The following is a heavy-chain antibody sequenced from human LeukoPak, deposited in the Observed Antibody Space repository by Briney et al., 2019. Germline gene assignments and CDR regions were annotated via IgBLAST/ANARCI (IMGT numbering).Heavy chain of an antibody. CDR1: GGSFSGYY. CDR2: IKHSGST. J-gene: IGHJ3*02. V-gene: IGHV4-34*01. CDR3: ARGGSTSVLDENAFDI. Sequence: PSETLSLTCAVYGGSFSGYYWSWIRQPPGKGLEWIGEIKHSGSTNYNPSLKSRVTISVDTSKNQFSLKLSSVTAADTAAYYCARGGSTSVLDENAFDIWGQGTMVTVSS. D-gene: IGHD2/OR15-2a*01.